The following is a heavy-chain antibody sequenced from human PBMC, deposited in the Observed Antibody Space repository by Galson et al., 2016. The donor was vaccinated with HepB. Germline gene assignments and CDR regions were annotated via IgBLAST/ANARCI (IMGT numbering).Heavy chain of an antibody. Sequence: LSLTCSVSGGSIRKNNYYWGWFRQPPGKGLEWIGRVYYSGSMYYNPSLKSRVSMSVDTSKNQFSLRMTSVSAADTAVYFCAMSSTNDFWSGFYGGGYFDPWGQGTLVIVSS. CDR1: GGSIRKNNYY. CDR3: AMSSTNDFWSGFYGGGYFDP. CDR2: VYYSGSM. D-gene: IGHD3-3*01. V-gene: IGHV4-39*07. J-gene: IGHJ5*02.